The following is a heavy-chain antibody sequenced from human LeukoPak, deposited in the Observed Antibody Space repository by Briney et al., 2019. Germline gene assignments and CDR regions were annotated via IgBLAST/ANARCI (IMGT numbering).Heavy chain of an antibody. V-gene: IGHV4-34*01. J-gene: IGHJ6*04. Sequence: PSETLSLTCAVYGGSFSGYYWSWIRQPPGKGLEWIGEINHSGSTNYNPSLKSRVTISVDTSKNQFSLKLSSVTAADTAVYYCARRPLGYCSGTSCYWKIYYYGMDVWGKGTTVTDSS. D-gene: IGHD2-2*01. CDR2: INHSGST. CDR3: ARRPLGYCSGTSCYWKIYYYGMDV. CDR1: GGSFSGYY.